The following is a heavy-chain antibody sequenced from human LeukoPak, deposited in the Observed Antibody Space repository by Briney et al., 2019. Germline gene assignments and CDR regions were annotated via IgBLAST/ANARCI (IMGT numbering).Heavy chain of an antibody. D-gene: IGHD6-13*01. V-gene: IGHV1-69*04. Sequence: SVKVSCKASGGTFSSYAISWVRQAPGQGLEWMGRIIPILGIANYAQKFQGRVTITADKSTSTAYMELSSLRSEDTAVYYCGWGSSSSWYGLDFDYWGQGTLVTVSS. J-gene: IGHJ4*02. CDR1: GGTFSSYA. CDR2: IIPILGIA. CDR3: GWGSSSSWYGLDFDY.